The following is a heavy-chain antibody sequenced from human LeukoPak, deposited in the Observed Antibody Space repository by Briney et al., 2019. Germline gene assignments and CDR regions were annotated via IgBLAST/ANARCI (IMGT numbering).Heavy chain of an antibody. V-gene: IGHV4-31*03. CDR2: IYYSGTT. CDR3: ARGQQQLSGVGYYYYYGMDV. CDR1: GGSISSGGYY. Sequence: SQTLSLTCTVSGGSISSGGYYWSWIRQHPGKGLEWIGYIYYSGTTYYNSSLKSRVTISADASKNQFSLKLSSVTAADTAVYYCARGQQQLSGVGYYYYYGMDVWGQGTTVTVSS. J-gene: IGHJ6*02. D-gene: IGHD6-13*01.